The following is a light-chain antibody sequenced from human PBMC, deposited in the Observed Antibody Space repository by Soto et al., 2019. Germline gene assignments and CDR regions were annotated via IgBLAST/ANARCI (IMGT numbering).Light chain of an antibody. CDR2: GAS. Sequence: EIVLTQSPGTLSLSPGERATLSCRASQSVSSYLAWYQQKPGQAPRLLIYGASTRATGIPDRFSGSGSGTDFTLTISRLEPEDFAVYYCQQYGSSPYTFGQGTKLGIQ. V-gene: IGKV3-20*01. CDR3: QQYGSSPYT. J-gene: IGKJ2*01. CDR1: QSVSSY.